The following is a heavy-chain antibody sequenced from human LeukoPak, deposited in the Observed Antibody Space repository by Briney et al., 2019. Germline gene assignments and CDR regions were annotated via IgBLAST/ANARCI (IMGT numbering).Heavy chain of an antibody. J-gene: IGHJ6*02. CDR1: GFTFSSYV. CDR3: ARDRRYGSGSYYFGYYYYYGMDV. CDR2: IWYDGSNK. Sequence: GGSLRLSCAASGFTFSSYVMSWVRQAPGKGLEWVAVIWYDGSNKYYADSVKGRFTISRDNSKNTLYLQMNSLRAEDTAVYYCARDRRYGSGSYYFGYYYYYGMDVWGQGTTVTVSS. D-gene: IGHD3-10*01. V-gene: IGHV3-33*08.